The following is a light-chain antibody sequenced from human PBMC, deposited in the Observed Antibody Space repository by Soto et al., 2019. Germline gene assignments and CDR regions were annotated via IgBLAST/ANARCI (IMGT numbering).Light chain of an antibody. Sequence: QSVLTQPPSVSGAPGQRVTISCTGSSSNVGAGYDVHWYQQLPGTAPKVVIYGNNNRPSGVPDRFSASKSGTSASLAITGLQTEDEADYFCAAWDDTLDGLVFGGGTKLTVL. CDR2: GNN. CDR1: SSNVGAGYD. V-gene: IGLV1-40*01. J-gene: IGLJ3*02. CDR3: AAWDDTLDGLV.